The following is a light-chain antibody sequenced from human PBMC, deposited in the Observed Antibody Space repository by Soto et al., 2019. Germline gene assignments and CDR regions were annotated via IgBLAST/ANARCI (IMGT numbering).Light chain of an antibody. CDR2: EVT. CDR1: NSDVGGYNY. CDR3: ASYAGSNTVL. V-gene: IGLV2-8*01. Sequence: QSALTQPPSASGSPGQSVTISCTGSNSDVGGYNYVSWYQQHPGKTPKLLIYEVTRRPSGVPARFSGSKSGNTASLTVSGLQADDEADYYCASYAGSNTVLFGGGTKVTVL. J-gene: IGLJ2*01.